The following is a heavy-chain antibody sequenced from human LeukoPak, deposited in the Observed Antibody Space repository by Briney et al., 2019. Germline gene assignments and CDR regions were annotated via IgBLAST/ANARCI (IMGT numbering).Heavy chain of an antibody. CDR2: MYTSGST. V-gene: IGHV4-61*02. Sequence: NPSETLSLTCTVSGGSISSGNYYWSWIRQPAGKGLAWIGRMYTSGSTNYNPSLKSRVTISVDTSKNQFSLKLSSVTAADTALYYCARGDYDILTGYYSFDYWGQGTLVTVSS. D-gene: IGHD3-9*01. CDR1: GGSISSGNYY. J-gene: IGHJ4*02. CDR3: ARGDYDILTGYYSFDY.